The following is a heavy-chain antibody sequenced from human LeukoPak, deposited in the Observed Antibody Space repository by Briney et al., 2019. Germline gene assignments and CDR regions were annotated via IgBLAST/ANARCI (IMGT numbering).Heavy chain of an antibody. CDR1: GGSIRSVDYF. CDR3: ARGGGRGGDYCSSTSCYGYFYYGMDV. Sequence: SQTLSLNCAVSGGSIRSVDYFWSCLRQPPGKGLGWICYICHRRSTYYNPSRKSRPAISAKRTNNLYSMKLSSVTAADTAVYYWARGGGRGGDYCSSTSCYGYFYYGMDVWGHGTTVTVSS. CDR2: ICHRRST. V-gene: IGHV4-30-2*01. D-gene: IGHD2-2*01. J-gene: IGHJ6*02.